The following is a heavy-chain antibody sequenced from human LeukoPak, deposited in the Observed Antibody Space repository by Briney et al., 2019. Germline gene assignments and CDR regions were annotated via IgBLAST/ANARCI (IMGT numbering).Heavy chain of an antibody. CDR3: AKEWYSGSYNFDY. CDR1: GFTFSSYG. Sequence: GGSLRLSCAASGFTFSSYGMHWVRQAPGKGLEWVAVISYDGSNKYYADSVKGRFTISRDNSKNTLYLQMNSLRAEDTAVYYCAKEWYSGSYNFDYWGQGTLVTVSS. D-gene: IGHD1-26*01. CDR2: ISYDGSNK. J-gene: IGHJ4*02. V-gene: IGHV3-30*18.